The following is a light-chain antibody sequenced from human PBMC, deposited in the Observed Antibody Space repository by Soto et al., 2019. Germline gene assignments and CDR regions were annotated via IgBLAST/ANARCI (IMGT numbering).Light chain of an antibody. V-gene: IGLV2-14*01. CDR1: SSDVGAYNY. CDR2: GAN. Sequence: QSALTQPASVSGSPGQSITISCTGTSSDVGAYNYVSWYQQHPGKAPKLIIYGANNRPSGVSDRFSASKSGNTASLTISGLQAEDEADYYCNSFTSIPTLIFGGGTKLTVL. CDR3: NSFTSIPTLI. J-gene: IGLJ2*01.